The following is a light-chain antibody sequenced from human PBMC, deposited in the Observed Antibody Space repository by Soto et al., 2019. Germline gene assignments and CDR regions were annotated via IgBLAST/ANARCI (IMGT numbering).Light chain of an antibody. V-gene: IGKV1-5*03. J-gene: IGKJ4*01. CDR1: QSISSR. CDR3: QQYNSYPLT. Sequence: DIQMTQSPSTLSASIGDRVTITCRASQSISSRLAWYQQKPGKAPKLLIHEASSLESGVPSRFSGSGSETEFTLTISSRQPDDVATYYCQQYNSYPLTFGGGTNVEIK. CDR2: EAS.